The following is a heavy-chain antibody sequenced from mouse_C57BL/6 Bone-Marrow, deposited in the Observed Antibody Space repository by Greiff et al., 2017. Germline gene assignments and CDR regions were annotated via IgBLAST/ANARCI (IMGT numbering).Heavy chain of an antibody. Sequence: EVQLQQSGGGLVQPGGSMKLSCVASGFTFSNYWMNWVRQSPEKGLEWVAQIRLKSDNYATHYAESVKGRFTISRDDSKSSVYLQMNNVRAEDTGIYYCTVRLGYWGQGTTLTVSS. D-gene: IGHD3-1*01. CDR1: GFTFSNYW. V-gene: IGHV6-3*01. CDR2: IRLKSDNYAT. CDR3: TVRLGY. J-gene: IGHJ2*01.